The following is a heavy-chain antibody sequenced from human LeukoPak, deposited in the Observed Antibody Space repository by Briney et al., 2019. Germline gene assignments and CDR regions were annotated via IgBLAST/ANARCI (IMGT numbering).Heavy chain of an antibody. CDR3: ARVTGSSWSYWYFDL. CDR2: IYTSGST. D-gene: IGHD6-13*01. CDR1: GGSISSYY. Sequence: SETLSLTCTVSGGSISSYYWTWIRQPAGKGLEWIGRIYTSGSTNYNPSLKSRVTMSVDTSKNQFSLELSSVTAADTAVYFCARVTGSSWSYWYFDLWGRGTLVTVSS. J-gene: IGHJ2*01. V-gene: IGHV4-4*07.